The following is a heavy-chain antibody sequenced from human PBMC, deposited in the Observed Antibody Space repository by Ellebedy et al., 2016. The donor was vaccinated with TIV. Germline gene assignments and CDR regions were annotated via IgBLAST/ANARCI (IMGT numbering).Heavy chain of an antibody. J-gene: IGHJ5*01. Sequence: GESLKISCAASGFNFNSYALHWVRQAPGKGLEWVSLISYHGRDKYYADSVKVRFTISRDNSKNTLDLQMNNLRTEYTAVYYCARDPDAFGDQYFDLWGQGTLVIVSS. CDR3: ARDPDAFGDQYFDL. CDR1: GFNFNSYA. V-gene: IGHV3-30*04. D-gene: IGHD3-10*01. CDR2: ISYHGRDK.